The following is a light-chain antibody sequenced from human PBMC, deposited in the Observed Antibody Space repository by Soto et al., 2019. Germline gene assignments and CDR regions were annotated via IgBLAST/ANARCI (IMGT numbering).Light chain of an antibody. V-gene: IGKV3-11*01. CDR2: DAS. J-gene: IGKJ4*01. CDR1: QSVSSY. Sequence: VLTQSPGTLSLSPGERATLSCRASQSVSSYLAWYQQKPGQAPRLLIYDASNRATGIPARFSGSGSGTDFTLTISSLEPEDFAVYYCQQRRGLTFGGGTKVDIK. CDR3: QQRRGLT.